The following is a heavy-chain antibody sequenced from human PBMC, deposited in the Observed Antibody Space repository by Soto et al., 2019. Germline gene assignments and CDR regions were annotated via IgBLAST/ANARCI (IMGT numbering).Heavy chain of an antibody. CDR1: GGSISSGGYS. Sequence: QLQLQESGSGLVKPSQTLSLTCAVSGGSISSGGYSWSWIRQPPGKGLEWIGYIYHSGSTYYNPSLKSRVTIPVDRSKNQFSLKLSSVTAADTAVYYCASWYYDILTGYYIDYWGQGTLVTVSS. CDR2: IYHSGST. CDR3: ASWYYDILTGYYIDY. J-gene: IGHJ4*02. V-gene: IGHV4-30-2*01. D-gene: IGHD3-9*01.